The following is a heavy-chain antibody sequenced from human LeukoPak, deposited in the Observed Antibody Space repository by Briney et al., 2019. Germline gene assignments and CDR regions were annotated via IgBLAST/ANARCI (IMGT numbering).Heavy chain of an antibody. J-gene: IGHJ4*02. CDR1: GYSFTSYW. CDR2: VYPGDSDT. V-gene: IGHV5-51*01. D-gene: IGHD3-22*01. Sequence: GESLKISCKGSGYSFTSYWIGWVRQMPGKSLEWMGIVYPGDSDTRYSPSFQGQVTISADKSISTAYLQWSSLKASDTAMYYCATQSYYYDSSGYIPFSYWGQGTLVTVSS. CDR3: ATQSYYYDSSGYIPFSY.